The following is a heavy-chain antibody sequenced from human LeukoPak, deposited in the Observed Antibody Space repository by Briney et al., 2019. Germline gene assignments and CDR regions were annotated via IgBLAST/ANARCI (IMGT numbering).Heavy chain of an antibody. CDR2: ISSSSTYI. Sequence: GSLRLSCAASGFNFSSYSMNWVRQAPGKGLEWVSSISSSSTYIFYADSVRGRFTISRDNAKNSLYLQMNSPRAEDTAVYYCARDDYGGYNYYYYMDVWGKGTTVTISS. CDR1: GFNFSSYS. CDR3: ARDDYGGYNYYYYMDV. J-gene: IGHJ6*03. V-gene: IGHV3-21*01. D-gene: IGHD4-23*01.